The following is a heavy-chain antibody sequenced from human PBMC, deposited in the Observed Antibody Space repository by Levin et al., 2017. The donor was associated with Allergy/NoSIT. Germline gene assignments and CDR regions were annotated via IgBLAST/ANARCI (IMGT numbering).Heavy chain of an antibody. D-gene: IGHD1-26*01. V-gene: IGHV3-53*01. Sequence: GESLKISCVASGFTVSSFYMTWIRQAPGKGLEWVSILYSGGATYYADSVKGRFTISRDNSKNTLYLQMESLGAEDAAIYYCARADGIENGLDVWGQGTTVTVSS. CDR3: ARADGIENGLDV. CDR1: GFTVSSFY. J-gene: IGHJ6*02. CDR2: LYSGGAT.